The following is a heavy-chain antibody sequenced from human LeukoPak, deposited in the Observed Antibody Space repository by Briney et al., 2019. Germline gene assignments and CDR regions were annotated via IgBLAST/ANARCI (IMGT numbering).Heavy chain of an antibody. Sequence: PSETLSLTCTVSGGSISSSSYYWGWIRQPPGKGLEWIGSIYYSGSTYYNPSFKSRVTISVDTSKNQFSLKLSSVTAADTAVYYCARRGSGWYYFDYWGQGTLVTVSS. J-gene: IGHJ4*02. CDR2: IYYSGST. V-gene: IGHV4-39*01. D-gene: IGHD6-19*01. CDR1: GGSISSSSYY. CDR3: ARRGSGWYYFDY.